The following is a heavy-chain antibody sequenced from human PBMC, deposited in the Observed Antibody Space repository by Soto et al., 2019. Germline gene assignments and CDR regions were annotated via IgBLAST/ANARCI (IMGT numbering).Heavy chain of an antibody. V-gene: IGHV3-30-3*01. Sequence: QVQLVESGGGVVQPGRSLRLSCAASGFTFSSYAMHWVRQAPGKGLEWGAVISYDGSNKYYADSVKGRFTISRDNSKNTLYLQMNSLRAEDTAVYYCARSLFGSYYYYGMDVWGQGTTVTVSS. D-gene: IGHD2-15*01. CDR3: ARSLFGSYYYYGMDV. CDR2: ISYDGSNK. J-gene: IGHJ6*02. CDR1: GFTFSSYA.